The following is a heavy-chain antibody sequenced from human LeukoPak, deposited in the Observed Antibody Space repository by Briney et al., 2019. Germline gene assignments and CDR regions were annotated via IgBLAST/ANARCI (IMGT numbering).Heavy chain of an antibody. CDR1: GYIFSSYW. J-gene: IGHJ4*02. D-gene: IGHD6-19*01. V-gene: IGHV5-51*01. CDR2: IFPGDSDT. Sequence: GESLKISCKGSGYIFSSYWIGWVRQMPGKGLEWMGIIFPGDSDTRYSPSFQGQATISADKSVSTAYLQWSRLKASDTAMYYCARRIGSGWYGWGQGTLVTVSS. CDR3: ARRIGSGWYG.